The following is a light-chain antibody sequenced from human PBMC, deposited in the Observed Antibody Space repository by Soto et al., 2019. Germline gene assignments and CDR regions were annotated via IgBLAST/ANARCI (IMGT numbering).Light chain of an antibody. Sequence: QSVLTQPPSVSGAPGQRVTLSCTGSSSNIGAGYDVHWYQQLPGTAPKLLIYGNSNRPSGVPDRFSGSKSGTSASLAITGLQAEDEADYYCQSYDSSLSGSVVGGGTKLTVL. V-gene: IGLV1-40*01. J-gene: IGLJ3*02. CDR2: GNS. CDR3: QSYDSSLSGSV. CDR1: SSNIGAGYD.